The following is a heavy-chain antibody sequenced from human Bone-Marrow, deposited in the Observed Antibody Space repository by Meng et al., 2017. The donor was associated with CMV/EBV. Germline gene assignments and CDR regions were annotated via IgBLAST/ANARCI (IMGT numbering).Heavy chain of an antibody. Sequence: LTCAVYGGSFSGYYWSWIRQPPGKGLEWIGEINHSGSTNYNPSLKSRLTISVDTSKNQFSLKLSSVTAADTAVYYCAYQLLYSGYFDLWGRGTLVTVSS. CDR3: AYQLLYSGYFDL. CDR1: GGSFSGYY. D-gene: IGHD2-2*02. V-gene: IGHV4-34*01. CDR2: INHSGST. J-gene: IGHJ2*01.